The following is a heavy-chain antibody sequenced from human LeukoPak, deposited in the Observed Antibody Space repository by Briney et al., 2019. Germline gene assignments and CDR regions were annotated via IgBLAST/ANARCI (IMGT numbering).Heavy chain of an antibody. D-gene: IGHD6-19*01. J-gene: IGHJ4*02. V-gene: IGHV3-30-3*01. CDR3: ARDYPAYSSGWYMGY. CDR2: ISYDGSNK. CDR1: GFTFSSYA. Sequence: GGSLRLSCAASGFTFSSYAMHWVRQAPGKGLEWVAVISYDGSNKYYADPVKGRFTISRDNSKNTLYLQMNSLRAEDTAVYYCARDYPAYSSGWYMGYWGQGTLVTVSS.